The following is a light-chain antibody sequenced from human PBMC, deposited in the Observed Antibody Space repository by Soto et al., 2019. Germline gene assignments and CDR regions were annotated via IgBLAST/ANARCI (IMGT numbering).Light chain of an antibody. CDR3: QQYNNWPRT. CDR2: GAS. J-gene: IGKJ1*01. Sequence: EIVMPQSPATLSVSPGERATLSCRASQSVSSNLAWYQQKPDQAPRLLIYGASTRATGIPARFSGSGSGTEFTLTISSLQSEDFAVYYCQQYNNWPRTFGQGTKVEIK. V-gene: IGKV3-15*01. CDR1: QSVSSN.